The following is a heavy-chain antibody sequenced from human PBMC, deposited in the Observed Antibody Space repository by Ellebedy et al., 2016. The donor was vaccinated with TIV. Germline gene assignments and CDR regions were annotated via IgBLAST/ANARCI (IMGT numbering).Heavy chain of an antibody. Sequence: SETLSLTXTVSSASISSCGYYWSWIRQHPGKGLAWIGYVFHSESTHYNPSLRSRVTISVDTSNNQFSLKLSAVTAADTAVYYCARARAVAGTFTLDYWGQGTLVTVSS. J-gene: IGHJ4*02. CDR2: VFHSEST. CDR1: SASISSCGYY. V-gene: IGHV4-31*03. CDR3: ARARAVAGTFTLDY. D-gene: IGHD6-19*01.